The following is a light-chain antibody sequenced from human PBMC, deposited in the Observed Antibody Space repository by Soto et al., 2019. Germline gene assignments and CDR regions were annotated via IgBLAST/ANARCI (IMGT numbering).Light chain of an antibody. J-gene: IGLJ1*01. CDR2: EVS. CDR1: SSDVGGYNY. CDR3: SSYTSSSTYV. V-gene: IGLV2-14*01. Sequence: QSVLTQPASVSGSPGQSITMSCTGTSSDVGGYNYVSWYQQHPGKAPKLMISEVSNRPSGVSNRFSGSKSGNTASLTISGLQAEDEADYYCSSYTSSSTYVFGTGTKSPS.